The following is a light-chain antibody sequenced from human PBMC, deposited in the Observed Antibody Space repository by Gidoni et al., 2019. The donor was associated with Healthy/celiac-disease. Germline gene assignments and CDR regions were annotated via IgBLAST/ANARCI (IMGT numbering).Light chain of an antibody. V-gene: IGKV1-8*01. CDR2: AAS. CDR3: QQYYSYPQRS. CDR1: RGSSSY. J-gene: IGKJ2*04. Sequence: AVRLTQSPSSFSASTGDSVTITCRASRGSSSYLAWYQQKPGKAPKLLIYAASTLQSGVPSRFSGSGCGTDFTLTISCMQSEDFATYYCQQYYSYPQRSFGQGTKLEIK.